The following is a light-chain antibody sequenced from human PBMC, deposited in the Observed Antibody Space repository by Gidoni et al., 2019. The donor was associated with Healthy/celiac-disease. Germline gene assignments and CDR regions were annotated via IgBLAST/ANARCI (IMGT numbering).Light chain of an antibody. CDR2: DTT. Sequence: QAVVTQEPSLPVSPGVTVTLTCVSSTAAVTRGHYPYWFQQKPGQAPRTLIYDTTNKHSWTPARFSGSLLGGKAALTLSGAQPEDEAEYYCLLSYSGARVFGGGTKLTVL. CDR1: TAAVTRGHY. V-gene: IGLV7-46*01. J-gene: IGLJ3*02. CDR3: LLSYSGARV.